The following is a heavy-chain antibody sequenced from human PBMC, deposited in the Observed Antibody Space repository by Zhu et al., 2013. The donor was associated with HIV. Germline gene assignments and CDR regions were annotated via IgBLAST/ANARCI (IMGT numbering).Heavy chain of an antibody. J-gene: IGHJ5*02. V-gene: IGHV1-46*03. D-gene: IGHD3-10*01. CDR2: INPSGGST. CDR1: GYTFTSYY. CDR3: ARDWHITMVQGVIITNNWFDP. Sequence: QVQLVQSGAEVKKPGASVRVSCKASGYTFTSYYMHWVRQAPGQGLEWMGVINPSGGSTSFAQKFQGRVIMTRDTSTTTVYMELSSLRSEDTAVYYCARDWHITMVQGVIITNNWFDPGPGNPGHRLL.